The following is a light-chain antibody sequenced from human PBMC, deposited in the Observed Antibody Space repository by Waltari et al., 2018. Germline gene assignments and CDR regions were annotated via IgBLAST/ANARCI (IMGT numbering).Light chain of an antibody. J-gene: IGKJ4*01. Sequence: EIVLTQSPATLSLSPGERATLSCRASQSVSSYLAWYQQNPGQAPRLLIYDASNRATGTPARFSGSGSGTDFTLTISSLEPEDFAVYYCQQRSNWLTFGGGTKVEIK. CDR2: DAS. CDR1: QSVSSY. CDR3: QQRSNWLT. V-gene: IGKV3-11*01.